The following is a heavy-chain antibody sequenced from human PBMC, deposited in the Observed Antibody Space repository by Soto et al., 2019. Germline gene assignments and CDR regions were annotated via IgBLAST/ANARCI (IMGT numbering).Heavy chain of an antibody. CDR1: GGSISSYY. D-gene: IGHD5-12*01. Sequence: SETLSLTCTVSGGSISSYYWSWIRQPPGKGLEWIGYIYYSGSTNYNPSLKSRVTISVDTSKNQFSLQLNSVTPEDTAVYYCARVPNPFRLKIGYEDAFDFWGQGTRVTVAS. J-gene: IGHJ3*01. CDR3: ARVPNPFRLKIGYEDAFDF. V-gene: IGHV4-59*12. CDR2: IYYSGST.